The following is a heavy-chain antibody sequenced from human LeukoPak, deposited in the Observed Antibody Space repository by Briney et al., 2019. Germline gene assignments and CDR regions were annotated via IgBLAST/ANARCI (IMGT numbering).Heavy chain of an antibody. V-gene: IGHV1-69*05. J-gene: IGHJ3*02. CDR1: GYTFSSYA. CDR2: IIPIFGTA. CDR3: ARQRVVAATPDAFDI. Sequence: SVKVSCKASGYTFSSYAISWVRQAPGQGLEWMGRIIPIFGTANYAQKFQGRVTITTDESTSTAYMELSSLRSEDTAAYYCARQRVVAATPDAFDIWGQGTMVTVSS. D-gene: IGHD2-15*01.